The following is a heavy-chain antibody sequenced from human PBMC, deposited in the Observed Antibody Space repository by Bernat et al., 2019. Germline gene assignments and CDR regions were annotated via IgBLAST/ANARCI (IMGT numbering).Heavy chain of an antibody. Sequence: QLQLQESGPGLVKPSETLSLTCTVSGGSISSSSYYWGWIRQPPGKGLEWIGSIYYSGSTYYNPSLKSRVTISVDTSKNQFSLKLSSVTAADTAVYYCATPSNFYRGGDYYGMDVWGQGTTVTVSS. J-gene: IGHJ6*02. CDR2: IYYSGST. CDR1: GGSISSSSYY. CDR3: ATPSNFYRGGDYYGMDV. D-gene: IGHD1-1*01. V-gene: IGHV4-39*01.